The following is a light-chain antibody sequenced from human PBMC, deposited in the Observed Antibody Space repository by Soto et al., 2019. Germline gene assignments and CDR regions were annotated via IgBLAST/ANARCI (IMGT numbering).Light chain of an antibody. CDR1: QNISTS. Sequence: DIQLTQSPYTLSASVGDRVTITCRASQNISTSLAWYQQTPGKAPKLLISDASALESGVTSRFGGSGSGTEFTLCITSLQPNDFANFYCQHCFWHWALGQGTKVDLK. J-gene: IGKJ1*01. CDR3: QHCFWHWA. CDR2: DAS. V-gene: IGKV1-5*01.